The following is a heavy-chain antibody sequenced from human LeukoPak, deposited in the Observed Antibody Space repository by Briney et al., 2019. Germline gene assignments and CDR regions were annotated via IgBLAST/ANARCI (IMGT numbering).Heavy chain of an antibody. CDR1: GFTLDDYA. V-gene: IGHV3-9*01. D-gene: IGHD5-12*01. J-gene: IGHJ4*02. CDR2: ISWNSGSI. Sequence: GGSLRLSCAASGFTLDDYAMQWVRQAPGKGLEWVSGISWNSGSIAYADSVKGRFTISRDNAKNSLYLQMNSLRAEDTALYYCAKGLSSSMGYSAYDYWGQGTLVTVSS. CDR3: AKGLSSSMGYSAYDY.